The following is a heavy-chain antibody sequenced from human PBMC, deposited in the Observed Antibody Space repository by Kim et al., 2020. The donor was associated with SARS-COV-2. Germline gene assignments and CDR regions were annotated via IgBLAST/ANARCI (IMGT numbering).Heavy chain of an antibody. V-gene: IGHV3-30*18. D-gene: IGHD2-2*01. CDR1: GFTFSSYG. CDR3: AKAGNVVVPAAKYYYYYYMDV. Sequence: GGSLRLSCAASGFTFSSYGMHWVRQAPGKGLEWVAVISYDGSNKYYADSVKGRFTISRDNSKNTLYLQMNSLRAEDTAVYYCAKAGNVVVPAAKYYYYYYMDVWGKGTTVTVSS. CDR2: ISYDGSNK. J-gene: IGHJ6*03.